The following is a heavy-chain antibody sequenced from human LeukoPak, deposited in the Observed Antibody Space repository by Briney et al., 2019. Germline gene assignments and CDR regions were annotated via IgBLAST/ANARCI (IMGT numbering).Heavy chain of an antibody. CDR3: AKAETMTQRGYFDY. Sequence: ASVKVSCKASGGTFSSYAISWVRQAPGQGLEWMGGIIPIFGTANYAQKFQGRVTITTDESTSTAYMELSSLRSEDTAVYYCAKAETMTQRGYFDYWGQGTLVTVSS. J-gene: IGHJ4*02. D-gene: IGHD1-1*01. V-gene: IGHV1-69*05. CDR2: IIPIFGTA. CDR1: GGTFSSYA.